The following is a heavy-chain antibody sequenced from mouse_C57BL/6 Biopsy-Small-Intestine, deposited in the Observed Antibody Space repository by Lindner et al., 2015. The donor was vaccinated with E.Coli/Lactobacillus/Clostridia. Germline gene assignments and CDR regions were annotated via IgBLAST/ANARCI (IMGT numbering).Heavy chain of an antibody. D-gene: IGHD2-4*01. CDR1: GYTFTNYW. J-gene: IGHJ2*01. CDR2: IYPGGGYT. Sequence: VQLQESGAGLVRPGTSVKMSCKASGYTFTNYWIGWAKQRPGHGLEWIGDIYPGGGYTNYNEKFKGKATLTADKSSSTAYMQFSSLTSEDSAIYYCARSHYDYFDYWGQGTTLTVSS. V-gene: IGHV1-63*01. CDR3: ARSHYDYFDY.